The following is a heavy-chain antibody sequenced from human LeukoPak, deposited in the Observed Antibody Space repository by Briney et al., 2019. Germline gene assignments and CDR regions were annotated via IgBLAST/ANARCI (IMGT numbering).Heavy chain of an antibody. D-gene: IGHD6-13*01. CDR2: IYYSGST. CDR1: GGSISSGGYY. V-gene: IGHV4-31*03. Sequence: PSETLSLTCTVSGGSISSGGYYWSWLRQHPGTGLEWIGYIYYSGSTYYNPSLKSRVTISVDTSKNQFSLKLSSVTAADTAVYYCARGSSSWYGYYYYYMDVWGKGTTVTVSS. CDR3: ARGSSSWYGYYYYYMDV. J-gene: IGHJ6*03.